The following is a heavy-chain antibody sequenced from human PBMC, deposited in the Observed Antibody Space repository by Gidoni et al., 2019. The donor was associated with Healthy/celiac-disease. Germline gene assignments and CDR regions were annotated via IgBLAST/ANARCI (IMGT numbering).Heavy chain of an antibody. CDR3: ARSLMPVDYYYGMDV. V-gene: IGHV1-69*04. CDR1: GGTFSSYA. Sequence: QVQMVQSGAEVTKPGSSSKVSCKTTGGTFSSYAISWVRPAPGQGLEWLGRNIPILGIANYAPKFQGRVTITADKSTSTAYMELSSLSSEDTAVYYCARSLMPVDYYYGMDVWGQGTTVTVSS. D-gene: IGHD2-2*01. CDR2: NIPILGIA. J-gene: IGHJ6*02.